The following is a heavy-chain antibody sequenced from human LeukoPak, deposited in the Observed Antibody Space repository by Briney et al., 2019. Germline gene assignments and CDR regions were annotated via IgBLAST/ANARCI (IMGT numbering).Heavy chain of an antibody. Sequence: ASVKVSCKASGYTCTGYYMHWVRQAPARGLEWMGWISAYNGNTNYAQKLQGRVNMLTDTSTSTADMELRSLRSDDTAVYYCARSTGSGWFLDVWGQGTTVTVSS. CDR3: ARSTGSGWFLDV. CDR1: GYTCTGYY. V-gene: IGHV1-18*04. J-gene: IGHJ6*02. CDR2: ISAYNGNT. D-gene: IGHD6-19*01.